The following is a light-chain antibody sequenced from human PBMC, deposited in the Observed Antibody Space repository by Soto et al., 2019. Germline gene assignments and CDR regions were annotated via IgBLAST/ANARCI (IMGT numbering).Light chain of an antibody. V-gene: IGLV2-14*01. CDR3: SSYTSIIPYV. J-gene: IGLJ1*01. CDR1: SSDVGGYNY. Sequence: QSVLTQPASVSGSPGQSITITYTGTSSDVGGYNYVSWYQQHPGKAPKLMIYEVSNRPSGVSNRFSGSKSGNTASLTISGLQAEDEADYYCSSYTSIIPYVFGTGTQLTVL. CDR2: EVS.